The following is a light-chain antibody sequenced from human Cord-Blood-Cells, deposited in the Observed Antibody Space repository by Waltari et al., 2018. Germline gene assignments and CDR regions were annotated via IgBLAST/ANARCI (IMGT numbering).Light chain of an antibody. V-gene: IGLV2-14*01. CDR1: SSDVGGYNY. CDR2: DVS. CDR3: SSYTSSSTPLVV. J-gene: IGLJ2*01. Sequence: SALTQPASVSGSPGQSITISCTGTSSDVGGYNYVSWYQQHPGKAPKLMIYDVSNRPSVVSKRFSGSKSGNTASLTISGLQAEDEADYYCSSYTSSSTPLVVFGGGTKLTVL.